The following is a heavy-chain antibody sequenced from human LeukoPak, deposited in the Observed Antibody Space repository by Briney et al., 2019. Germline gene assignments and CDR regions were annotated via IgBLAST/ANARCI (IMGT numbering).Heavy chain of an antibody. CDR1: GFTFSTYS. Sequence: GGSLRLSCAASGFTFSTYSMNWVRQAPGEGLEWVSSISGSSNYIYYADSVKGRFTISRDIAKNSLYLQMNSLRAEDTAVYYCAGTPSRNWFDPWGQGTLVTVSS. CDR3: AGTPSRNWFDP. V-gene: IGHV3-21*01. J-gene: IGHJ5*02. CDR2: ISGSSNYI.